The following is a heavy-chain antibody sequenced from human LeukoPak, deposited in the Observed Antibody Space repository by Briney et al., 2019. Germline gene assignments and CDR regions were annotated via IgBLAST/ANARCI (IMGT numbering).Heavy chain of an antibody. D-gene: IGHD2-2*01. CDR2: INPSGGTA. V-gene: IGHV1-46*01. Sequence: ASVKVSCKASGYTFTSYYMHWVRQAPGQGLEWMGLINPSGGTARYAQKFQGRVTMTRDLSTSTDYMELSSLRSDDTAVYFCATSRGYCSSTSCRDDYYFDYWGQGTLVTVSS. CDR3: ATSRGYCSSTSCRDDYYFDY. J-gene: IGHJ4*02. CDR1: GYTFTSYY.